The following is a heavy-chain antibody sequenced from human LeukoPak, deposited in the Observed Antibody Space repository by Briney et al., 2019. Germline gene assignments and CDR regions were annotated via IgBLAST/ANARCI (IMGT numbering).Heavy chain of an antibody. CDR2: INPNSGGT. D-gene: IGHD4-17*01. J-gene: IGHJ5*02. CDR3: AREDYGDYGGVWFDP. V-gene: IGHV1-2*02. Sequence: GASVKVSCKASGYTFTGYYMHWVRQAPGQGLEWMGWINPNSGGTNYAQKFQGRVTMTRDTSISTAYMELSRLRSDDTAVYYCAREDYGDYGGVWFDPWGQGTLVTVSS. CDR1: GYTFTGYY.